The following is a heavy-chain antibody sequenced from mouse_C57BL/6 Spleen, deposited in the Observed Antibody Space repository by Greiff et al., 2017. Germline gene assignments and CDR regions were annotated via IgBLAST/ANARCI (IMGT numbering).Heavy chain of an antibody. Sequence: VKLMESGPELVKPGASVKISCKASGYAFSSSWMNWVKQRPGKGLEWIGRIYPGDGDTNYNGKFKGKDTLTADKSSSTAYMQLSSLTSEDSAVYFCAGAHFDYWGQGTTLTVSS. CDR3: AGAHFDY. D-gene: IGHD3-1*01. J-gene: IGHJ2*01. CDR1: GYAFSSSW. CDR2: IYPGDGDT. V-gene: IGHV1-82*01.